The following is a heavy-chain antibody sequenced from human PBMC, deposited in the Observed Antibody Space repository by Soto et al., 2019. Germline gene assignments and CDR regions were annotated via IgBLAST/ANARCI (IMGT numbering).Heavy chain of an antibody. D-gene: IGHD2-8*02. CDR1: GDSIRSSNW. Sequence: PSETLSLTCAVSGDSIRSSNWWSWVRQPPGKGLEWIGEISHSGSTNYNPSLKSRVTISVDTSKNQFSLKLTSVTAADTAVYYCARDKITGLFDYWGQGTLVTVSS. J-gene: IGHJ4*02. V-gene: IGHV4-4*02. CDR2: ISHSGST. CDR3: ARDKITGLFDY.